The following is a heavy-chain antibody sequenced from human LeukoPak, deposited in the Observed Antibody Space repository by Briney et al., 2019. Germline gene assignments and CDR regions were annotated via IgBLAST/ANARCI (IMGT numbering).Heavy chain of an antibody. CDR2: IYHSGST. D-gene: IGHD3-22*01. CDR1: GYSISSGYY. CDR3: ARERGYYYDSSGSNWFDP. V-gene: IGHV4-38-2*02. J-gene: IGHJ5*02. Sequence: SETLSLTCTVSGYSISSGYYWGWIRQPPGKGLEWIGSIYHSGSTYYNPSLKSRVTISVDTSKNQFSLKLRSVTAADTAVYYCARERGYYYDSSGSNWFDPWGQGTLVTVSS.